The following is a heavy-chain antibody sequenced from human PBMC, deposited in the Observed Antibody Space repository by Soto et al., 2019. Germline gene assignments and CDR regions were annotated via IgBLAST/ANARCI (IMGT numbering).Heavy chain of an antibody. J-gene: IGHJ3*02. CDR2: INTGNGNT. Sequence: HVQLVQSGAEVKKPGASVKVSCKASGYTFTNYPMHWVRQAPGQRLEWMGWINTGNGNTKYSQKFQGRVTIPRDTSASTAYMELSSLRSEDTAVYYCAREPVTTNTFDIWGQGTMVTVSS. V-gene: IGHV1-3*04. CDR1: GYTFTNYP. CDR3: AREPVTTNTFDI. D-gene: IGHD4-17*01.